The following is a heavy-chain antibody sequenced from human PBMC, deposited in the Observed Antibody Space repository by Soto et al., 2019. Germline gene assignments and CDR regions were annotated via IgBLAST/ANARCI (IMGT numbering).Heavy chain of an antibody. CDR3: ARDSNYYGSGSYYNH. CDR2: IYYSGST. CDR1: GGSVSSGSYY. V-gene: IGHV4-61*01. D-gene: IGHD3-10*01. Sequence: QVQLQESGPGLVKPSETLSLTCTVSGGSVSSGSYYWSWIRQPPGKGLEWIGYIYYSGSTNYNPSLKSRVTISVDTSKNQFSLKLSSVTAADTAVYYCARDSNYYGSGSYYNHWGQGTLVTVSS. J-gene: IGHJ5*02.